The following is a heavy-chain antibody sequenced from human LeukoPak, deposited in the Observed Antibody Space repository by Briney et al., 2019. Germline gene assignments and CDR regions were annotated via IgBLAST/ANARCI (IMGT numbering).Heavy chain of an antibody. CDR1: GGSVSSGSYY. Sequence: PSETLSLTCTVSGGSVSSGSYYWSWIRQPPGKGLEWIGYIYYSGSTNYNPSLKSRVTISVDTSKNQFSLKLSSVTAADTAVYYCARCAAVGATGGWFDPWGQGTLVTVSS. J-gene: IGHJ5*02. D-gene: IGHD1-26*01. V-gene: IGHV4-61*01. CDR3: ARCAAVGATGGWFDP. CDR2: IYYSGST.